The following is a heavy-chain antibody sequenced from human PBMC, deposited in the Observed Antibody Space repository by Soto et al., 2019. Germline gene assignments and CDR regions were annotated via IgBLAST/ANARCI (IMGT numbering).Heavy chain of an antibody. CDR3: ARAPGIAVAGFDY. CDR1: GFSLSNARMG. Sequence: GPALGEPTETLTLTCTVSGFSLSNARMGVSWIRQPPGKALEWLAHIFSNDEKSYSTSLKSRLTISKDTSKSQVVLTMTNMDPVDTAAYYCARAPGIAVAGFDYWGQGTLVTV. CDR2: IFSNDEK. D-gene: IGHD6-19*01. V-gene: IGHV2-26*01. J-gene: IGHJ4*02.